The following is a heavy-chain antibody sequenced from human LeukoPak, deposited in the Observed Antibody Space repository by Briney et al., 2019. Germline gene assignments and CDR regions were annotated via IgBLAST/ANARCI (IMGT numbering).Heavy chain of an antibody. CDR3: ARDGTAVGINYDY. D-gene: IGHD6-13*01. CDR2: ISYDGSNK. V-gene: IGHV3-30*04. Sequence: GGSLRLSCAASGFTFSSYAMHWVRQAPGKGLEWVAVISYDGSNKYYADSVKGRFTISRDNSKNSLYLQMNSLRAEDTAVYYCARDGTAVGINYDYWGQGTLVTVSS. CDR1: GFTFSSYA. J-gene: IGHJ4*02.